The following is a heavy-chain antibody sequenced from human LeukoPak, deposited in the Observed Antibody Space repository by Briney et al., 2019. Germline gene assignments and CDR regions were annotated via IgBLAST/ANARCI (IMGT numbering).Heavy chain of an antibody. CDR2: IYSGGST. J-gene: IGHJ3*02. Sequence: GGSLRLSCAASGFTVSSNYMSWVRQAPGKGLEWVSVIYSGGSTYYADSVKGRFTISRDNSKNTLYLQMNSLRAEDTAVYYCARAGYSGYDWDRAFDIWGQGTMVTVSS. CDR1: GFTVSSNY. D-gene: IGHD5-12*01. CDR3: ARAGYSGYDWDRAFDI. V-gene: IGHV3-53*01.